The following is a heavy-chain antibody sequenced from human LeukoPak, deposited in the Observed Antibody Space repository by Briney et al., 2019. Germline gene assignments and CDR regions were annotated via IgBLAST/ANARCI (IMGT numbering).Heavy chain of an antibody. V-gene: IGHV1-2*02. J-gene: IGHJ5*02. CDR2: INPNSGGT. CDR1: GYTFTGYY. D-gene: IGHD2-15*01. CDR3: ARAGPYCSGGSCYSRWFDP. Sequence: ASVTVSCKASGYTFTGYYMHWVRQAPGQGLEWMGWINPNSGGTNYAQKFQGRATMTRDTSISTAYMELSRLRSDDTAVYYCARAGPYCSGGSCYSRWFDPWGQGTLVTVSS.